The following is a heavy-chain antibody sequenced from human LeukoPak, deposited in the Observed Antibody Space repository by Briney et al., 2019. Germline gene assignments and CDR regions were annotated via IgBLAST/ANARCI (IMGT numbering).Heavy chain of an antibody. V-gene: IGHV4-39*07. CDR2: IYYSGST. J-gene: IGHJ6*02. CDR1: GGSISSSSYY. CDR3: ASRMSSGGYYYYGMDV. Sequence: SETLSLTCTVSGGSISSSSYYWGWIRQPPGKGLEWIGSIYYSGSTYYNPSLKSRVTISVDTSKNQFSLKLSSVTAADTAVYYCASRMSSGGYYYYGMDVWGQGTTVTVSS. D-gene: IGHD3-10*01.